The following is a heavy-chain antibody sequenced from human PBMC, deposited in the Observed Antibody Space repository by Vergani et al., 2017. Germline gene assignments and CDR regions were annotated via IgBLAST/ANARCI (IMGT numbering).Heavy chain of an antibody. V-gene: IGHV1-46*01. CDR2: INPSGGST. D-gene: IGHD4-11*01. J-gene: IGHJ4*02. Sequence: QVQLVQSGAEVKKPGSSVKVSCKASGGTFSSYAISWVRQAPGQGLEWMGIINPSGGSTSYAQKFQGRVTMTRDTSTSTVYMELSSLRAEDTAVYYCARSRAYSNYFDYWGQGTLVTVSS. CDR3: ARSRAYSNYFDY. CDR1: GGTFSSYA.